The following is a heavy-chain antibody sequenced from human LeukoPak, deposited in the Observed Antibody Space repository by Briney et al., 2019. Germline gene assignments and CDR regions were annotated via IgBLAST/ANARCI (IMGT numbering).Heavy chain of an antibody. Sequence: PGGSLRLSCAASGFTFSDYNMRWIRQAPGKGLEWVSSISSSGSSKYYADSVKGRFTISRDNSKNTLYLQMNSLRAEDTAVYYCARRAGAYSHPYDYWGQGTLVTVSS. J-gene: IGHJ4*02. CDR1: GFTFSDYN. V-gene: IGHV3-11*01. D-gene: IGHD4/OR15-4a*01. CDR3: ARRAGAYSHPYDY. CDR2: ISSSGSSK.